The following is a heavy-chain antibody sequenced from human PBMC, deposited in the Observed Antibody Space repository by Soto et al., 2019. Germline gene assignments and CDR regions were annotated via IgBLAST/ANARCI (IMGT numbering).Heavy chain of an antibody. Sequence: PSETLSLTCTVSGGSISSYYWSWIRQPPGKGLEWIGYIYYSGSTNYNPSLKSRVTISVDTSKNQFSLKLSSVTAADTAVYYCARARMIKFGGVIVLPYYYMDVWGKGTTVTVSS. CDR3: ARARMIKFGGVIVLPYYYMDV. D-gene: IGHD3-16*02. J-gene: IGHJ6*03. CDR2: IYYSGST. V-gene: IGHV4-59*01. CDR1: GGSISSYY.